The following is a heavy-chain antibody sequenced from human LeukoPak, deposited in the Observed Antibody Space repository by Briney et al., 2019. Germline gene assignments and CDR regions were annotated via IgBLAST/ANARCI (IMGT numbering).Heavy chain of an antibody. D-gene: IGHD6-6*01. J-gene: IGHJ4*02. CDR1: GYTFTSYA. CDR3: ARGRGDGAARLYSDY. CDR2: INAGNGNT. Sequence: ASVKVSCKASGYTFTSYAMHWVRQAPGQRLEWMGWINAGNGNTKYSQEFQGRVTITRDTSASTAYMELSSLRSEDMAVYYCARGRGDGAARLYSDYWGQGTLVAVSS. V-gene: IGHV1-3*03.